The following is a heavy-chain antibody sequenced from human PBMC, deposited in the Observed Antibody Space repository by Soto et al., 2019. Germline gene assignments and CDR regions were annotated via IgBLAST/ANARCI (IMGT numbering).Heavy chain of an antibody. CDR3: ARHSGYDYVFDY. CDR1: GYTFTGYY. V-gene: IGHV1-2*02. D-gene: IGHD5-12*01. CDR2: VNPNNGDT. Sequence: ASVKVSCKASGYTFTGYYIHWVRQAPGQGLEWMGWVNPNNGDTNYAQKFQGRVSMTRDPSTSTAYVELSSLRSDDTAVYYCARHSGYDYVFDYWGQGNLVTVSS. J-gene: IGHJ4*02.